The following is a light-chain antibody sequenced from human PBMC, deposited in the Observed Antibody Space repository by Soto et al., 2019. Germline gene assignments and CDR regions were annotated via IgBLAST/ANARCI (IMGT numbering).Light chain of an antibody. CDR2: GAS. J-gene: IGKJ4*01. CDR3: QQYNNWPPLT. Sequence: EIVMTQSPATLSVSPGERATLSCRASQSVSSNLAWYQQKPGQAPRLLIYGASTRANGIPASFSGSGSGTEFALTIGSLQSEDFAVYYCQQYNNWPPLTYGRGTKVEIK. V-gene: IGKV3-15*01. CDR1: QSVSSN.